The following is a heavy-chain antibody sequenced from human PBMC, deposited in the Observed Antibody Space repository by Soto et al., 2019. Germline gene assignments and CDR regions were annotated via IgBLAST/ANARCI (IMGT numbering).Heavy chain of an antibody. CDR3: ARDRHYDSSDYYWYDDWFVP. CDR1: GYTFTSYG. CDR2: ISAYNGNT. D-gene: IGHD3-22*01. J-gene: IGHJ5*02. Sequence: ASVKVSCKASGYTFTSYGISWVRQAPGQGLEWMGWISAYNGNTNYAQKLQGRVTMTTDTSTSTAYMELRSLRSDDTAVYYCARDRHYDSSDYYWYDDWFVPWGQGTRVTVSS. V-gene: IGHV1-18*01.